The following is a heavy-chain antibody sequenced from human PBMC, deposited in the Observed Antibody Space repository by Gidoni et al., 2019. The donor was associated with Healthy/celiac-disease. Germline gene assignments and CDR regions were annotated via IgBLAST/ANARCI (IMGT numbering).Heavy chain of an antibody. CDR1: GFTFDDYG. J-gene: IGHJ6*02. D-gene: IGHD3-9*01. CDR3: AREGYDILTGYYVYYYYYGMDV. V-gene: IGHV3-20*04. CDR2: INWNGGST. Sequence: EVQLVESGGGVVRPGGSLRLSCAASGFTFDDYGMSWVRQAPGKGLEWVSGINWNGGSTGYADSVKGRFTISRDNAKNSLYLQMNSLRAEDTALYYCAREGYDILTGYYVYYYYYGMDVWGQGTTVTVSS.